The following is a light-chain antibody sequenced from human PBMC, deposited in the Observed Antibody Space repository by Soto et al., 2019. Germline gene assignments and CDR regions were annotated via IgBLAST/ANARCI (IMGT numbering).Light chain of an antibody. CDR1: NSEIGANNF. J-gene: IGLJ2*01. Sequence: QSALTQAASVSGSPGQAITISCPGTNSEIGANNFVSWYQQHPGKAPKLMLYDVNIRPSGVSNRFSGSKSGNTASLTISGLQAEDVADYYYTSDTNSTTMRFGGGTEVTVL. CDR3: TSDTNSTTMR. CDR2: DVN. V-gene: IGLV2-14*03.